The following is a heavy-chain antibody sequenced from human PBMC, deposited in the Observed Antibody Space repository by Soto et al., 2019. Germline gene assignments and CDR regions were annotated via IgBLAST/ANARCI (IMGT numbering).Heavy chain of an antibody. CDR2: ISYDGSNK. CDR1: GFTFSSYA. J-gene: IGHJ4*02. V-gene: IGHV3-30-3*01. Sequence: VRLSCAASGFTFSSYAMHWVRQAPGKGLEWVAVISYDGSNKYYADSVKGRFTISRDNSKNTLYLQMNSLRAEDTAVYYCARDRIRPRYSSGWSPNVDYWGQGTLVTVSS. CDR3: ARDRIRPRYSSGWSPNVDY. D-gene: IGHD6-19*01.